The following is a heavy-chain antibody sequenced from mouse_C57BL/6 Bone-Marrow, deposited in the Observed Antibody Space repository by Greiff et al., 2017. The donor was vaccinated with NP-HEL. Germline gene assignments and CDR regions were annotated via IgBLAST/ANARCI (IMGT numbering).Heavy chain of an antibody. Sequence: QVQLQQSGAELARPGASVKMSCKASGYTFTSYTMHWVKQRPGQGLDWIGYINPSSGYTKYNQKFKDKATLTADTSSSTAYMQLSSLTAEDSADYYCARRAFDYWGQGTTLTVSS. CDR2: INPSSGYT. CDR1: GYTFTSYT. V-gene: IGHV1-4*01. CDR3: ARRAFDY. J-gene: IGHJ2*01. D-gene: IGHD3-3*01.